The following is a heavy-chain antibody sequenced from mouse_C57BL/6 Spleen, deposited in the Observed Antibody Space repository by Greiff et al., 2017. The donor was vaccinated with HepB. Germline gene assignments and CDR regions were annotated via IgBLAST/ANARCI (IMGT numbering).Heavy chain of an antibody. Sequence: QVQLQQPGAELVRPGTSVKLSCKASGYTFTSYWMHWVKQRPGQGLEWIGVIDPSDSYTNYNQKFKGKATLTVDTSSSTAYMQLSSLTSEYSAVSDCARALTTTQVYYFDYWGQGTTLTVSS. V-gene: IGHV1-59*01. CDR3: ARALTTTQVYYFDY. CDR1: GYTFTSYW. J-gene: IGHJ2*01. CDR2: IDPSDSYT. D-gene: IGHD3-2*02.